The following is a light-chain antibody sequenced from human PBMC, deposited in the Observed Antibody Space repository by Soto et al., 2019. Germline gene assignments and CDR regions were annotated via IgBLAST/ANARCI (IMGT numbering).Light chain of an antibody. Sequence: QSALTQPRSVSGSPGQSVTISCTGNSSDVGVYKYVSWYQQHPGKAPKLMIYDVTKRPSGVPDRFSGSESGNTASLPISGLQAEDEADYYCCSYAGSYVIFGGGTKVTVL. CDR2: DVT. CDR1: SSDVGVYKY. CDR3: CSYAGSYVI. J-gene: IGLJ2*01. V-gene: IGLV2-11*01.